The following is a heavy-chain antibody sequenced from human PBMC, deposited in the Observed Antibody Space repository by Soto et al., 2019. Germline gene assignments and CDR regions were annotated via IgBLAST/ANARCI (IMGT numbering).Heavy chain of an antibody. CDR2: IYWDDDK. CDR1: GFSLSTSGVD. Sequence: QITLKESGPPLVKPTQTLTLTCTFSGFSLSTSGVDVGWIRPPPGQALEWLGLIYWDDDKRYSPYLKSRLTITKDTTKNQGVLTMTYIDPVDTATYYCAHKWTSFGLGAFDIGGQGAMVAVSS. V-gene: IGHV2-5*02. J-gene: IGHJ3*02. CDR3: AHKWTSFGLGAFDI. D-gene: IGHD3-3*01.